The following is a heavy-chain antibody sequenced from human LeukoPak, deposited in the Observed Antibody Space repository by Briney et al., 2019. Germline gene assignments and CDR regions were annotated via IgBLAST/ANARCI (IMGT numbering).Heavy chain of an antibody. V-gene: IGHV3-21*01. CDR3: ARGSTMVRGVLGGRYYYGMDV. CDR2: ISSSSSYI. Sequence: GGSLRLSCAASGFTFSSYSMNWVRQAPAKGLEWVSSISSSSSYIYYADSMKGRFTIARDNAKNSLYLQMNSLRAEDTAVYYCARGSTMVRGVLGGRYYYGMDVWGQGTTVTVSS. J-gene: IGHJ6*02. D-gene: IGHD3-10*01. CDR1: GFTFSSYS.